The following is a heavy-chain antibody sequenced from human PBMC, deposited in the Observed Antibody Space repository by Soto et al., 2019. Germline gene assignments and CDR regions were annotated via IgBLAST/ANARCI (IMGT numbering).Heavy chain of an antibody. D-gene: IGHD1-26*01. CDR1: GFTFSSYG. CDR2: ISYDGSNK. CDR3: AKELYSGSDAPCDY. J-gene: IGHJ4*02. Sequence: QVQLVESGGGVVQPGRSLRLSCAASGFTFSSYGMHWVRQAPGKGLEWVAVISYDGSNKYYADSVKGRFTISRDNSKNTLYLQMNSLRAEDTAMYYCAKELYSGSDAPCDYWGQGTLVTVSS. V-gene: IGHV3-30*18.